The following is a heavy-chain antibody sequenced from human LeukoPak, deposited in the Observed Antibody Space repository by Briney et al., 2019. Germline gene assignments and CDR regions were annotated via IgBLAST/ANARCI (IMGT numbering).Heavy chain of an antibody. D-gene: IGHD6-13*01. V-gene: IGHV1-69*13. Sequence: GASVTVSCKASGGTFSSYAISWVRQAPGQGLEWMGGIIPIFGTANYAQKFQGRVTITADESTSTAYMELSSLRSEDTAVYYCARVYSSNYYYYYYMDVWGKGTTVTVSS. CDR3: ARVYSSNYYYYYYMDV. CDR1: GGTFSSYA. J-gene: IGHJ6*03. CDR2: IIPIFGTA.